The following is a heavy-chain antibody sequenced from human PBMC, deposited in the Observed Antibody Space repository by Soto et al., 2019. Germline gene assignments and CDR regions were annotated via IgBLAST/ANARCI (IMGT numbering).Heavy chain of an antibody. D-gene: IGHD2-8*01. CDR2: IYYSGST. CDR1: GVSISSSIYY. Sequence: SETLSLTCTVSGVSISSSIYYWGWIRQPLGKGLEWIGSIYYSGSTYYNPSLKSRVTISVDTSKNQFSLKLSSVTAADTAVYYCARHQGCTNGVCLNYYYYYGMDVWGQGTTVTVSS. V-gene: IGHV4-39*01. CDR3: ARHQGCTNGVCLNYYYYYGMDV. J-gene: IGHJ6*02.